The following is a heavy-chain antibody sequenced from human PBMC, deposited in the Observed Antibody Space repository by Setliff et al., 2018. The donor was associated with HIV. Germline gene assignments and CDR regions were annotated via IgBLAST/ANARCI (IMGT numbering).Heavy chain of an antibody. CDR2: IYHYGST. D-gene: IGHD7-27*01. J-gene: IGHJ4*02. Sequence: LRRTLSLTCAVSGGSISGFNWWSWVRQTPGRGLEWIGEIYHYGSTNYNPSLMSRVTISLDKSKNHFSLKLTSVTAADTAVYYCARGGDADRRGLFDYWGQGTLVTVSS. V-gene: IGHV4-4*03. CDR3: ARGGDADRRGLFDY. CDR1: GGSISGFNW.